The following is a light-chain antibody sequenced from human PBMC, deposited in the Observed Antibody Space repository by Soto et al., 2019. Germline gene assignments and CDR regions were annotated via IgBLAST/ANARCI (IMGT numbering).Light chain of an antibody. Sequence: EIVLTQSPGTLSLSPGERATLSCRASQSLSGNYLAWYQQKPGQAPRFLIYGASNRATGIPDRFSGGGSGTDDALTISRPEPEDSAVYYCQQYGISPITFGQGTRLEIK. J-gene: IGKJ5*01. CDR3: QQYGISPIT. CDR2: GAS. V-gene: IGKV3-20*01. CDR1: QSLSGNY.